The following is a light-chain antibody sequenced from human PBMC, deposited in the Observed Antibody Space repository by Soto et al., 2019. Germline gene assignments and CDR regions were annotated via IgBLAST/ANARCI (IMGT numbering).Light chain of an antibody. CDR2: GAS. Sequence: EIVMTQSPATLSVSPWERATLSCRASQNVRNNLAWYQQKPGQAPRLLIYGASTRATGTPDRFSGSGSGTDFTLTISRLEPEDFAVYLCQQYGGSPNTFGQGTRLEIK. V-gene: IGKV3-20*01. CDR3: QQYGGSPNT. CDR1: QNVRNN. J-gene: IGKJ5*01.